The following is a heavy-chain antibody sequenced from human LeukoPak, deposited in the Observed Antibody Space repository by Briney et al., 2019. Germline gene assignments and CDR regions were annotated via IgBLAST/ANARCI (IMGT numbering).Heavy chain of an antibody. J-gene: IGHJ6*02. CDR3: ARDRGYCSSTSCYQLAYYYYYGMDV. D-gene: IGHD2-2*01. V-gene: IGHV3-21*04. Sequence: EGSLRLSCAASGFTFNTYAMSWVRQAPGKGLEWVSTIRGSDGYTYYADSVKGRFTISRDNAKNSLYLQMNSLRAEDTAVYYCARDRGYCSSTSCYQLAYYYYYGMDVWGQGTTVTVSS. CDR2: IRGSDGYT. CDR1: GFTFNTYA.